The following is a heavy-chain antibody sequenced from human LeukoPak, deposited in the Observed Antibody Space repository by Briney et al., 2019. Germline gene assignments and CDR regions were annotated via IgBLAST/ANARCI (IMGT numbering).Heavy chain of an antibody. CDR1: GFTFSSYN. CDR3: ARAYCSSTSCFG. J-gene: IGHJ4*02. Sequence: QPGGSLRLSCAASGFTFSSYNMNWVRQAPGKGLEWVSSITYSSRARYYADSVKGRFTISRDNVKNSLYLHMDSLRAEDTAVYYCARAYCSSTSCFGWGQGTLVTVSS. CDR2: ITYSSRAR. V-gene: IGHV3-48*01. D-gene: IGHD2-2*01.